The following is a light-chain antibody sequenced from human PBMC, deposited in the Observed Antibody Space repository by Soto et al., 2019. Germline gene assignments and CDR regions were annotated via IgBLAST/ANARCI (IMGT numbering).Light chain of an antibody. V-gene: IGKV1D-8*03. CDR3: LLDFRYFWA. CDR2: AAS. CDR1: QGISSY. Sequence: VIRMTQSPSLLSASTGDRFTIICLMSQGISSYLAWYQQKPGKAPELLIYAASTLQSGVPSRFSGSGSGTDFTLTISSLQPEDFATYYCLLDFRYFWAFGQGTKVDIK. J-gene: IGKJ1*01.